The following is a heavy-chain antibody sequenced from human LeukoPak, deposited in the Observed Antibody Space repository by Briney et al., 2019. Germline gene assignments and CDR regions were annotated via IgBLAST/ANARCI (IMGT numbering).Heavy chain of an antibody. J-gene: IGHJ1*01. CDR3: ARVSGLGMNEYYQH. CDR1: GLSFADSW. Sequence: GGSRRLSCAASGLSFADSWMHWVRQPPGKGLVWVSRINNDGSDTRYADSVRGRFTISRDNAKNTLYLQMNSLRGEDTAVYYCARVSGLGMNEYYQHWGQGTLVTVPS. V-gene: IGHV3-74*01. D-gene: IGHD3-10*01. CDR2: INNDGSDT.